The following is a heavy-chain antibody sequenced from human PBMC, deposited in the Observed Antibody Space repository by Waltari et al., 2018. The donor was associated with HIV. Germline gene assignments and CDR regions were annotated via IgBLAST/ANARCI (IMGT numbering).Heavy chain of an antibody. D-gene: IGHD3-22*01. J-gene: IGHJ4*02. V-gene: IGHV5-51*01. CDR1: GYSFTSYW. Sequence: GSGYSFTSYWIGWVRQMPGKGLEWMGIIYPGDSDTRYSPSFQGQVTISADKSISTAYLQWSSLKASDTAMYYCARPGYYDSSGYPYYFDYWGQGTLVTVSS. CDR3: ARPGYYDSSGYPYYFDY. CDR2: IYPGDSDT.